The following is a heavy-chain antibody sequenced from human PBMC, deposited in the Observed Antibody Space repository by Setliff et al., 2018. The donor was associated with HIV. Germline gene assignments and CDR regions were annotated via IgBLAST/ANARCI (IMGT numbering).Heavy chain of an antibody. CDR3: AREKNGYFDS. J-gene: IGHJ4*02. Sequence: SETLSLTCAVSAGSISSYYWSWIRQPPGRGLEWIGYVFYSGSANYNPSLKSRVTISVDTSKNQFSLTVTSVTAADTAVYYCAREKNGYFDSWGQGTLVTVSS. D-gene: IGHD2-8*01. V-gene: IGHV4-59*01. CDR1: AGSISSYY. CDR2: VFYSGSA.